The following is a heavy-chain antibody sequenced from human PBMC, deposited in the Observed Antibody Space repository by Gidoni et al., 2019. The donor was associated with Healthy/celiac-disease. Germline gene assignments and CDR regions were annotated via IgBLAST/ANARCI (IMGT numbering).Heavy chain of an antibody. Sequence: EVQLVQSGAEVKRPGESLQNSCKGYGYSFTSDWIGWVRQMPGKGLEWMGIIYPGNSDTSYCPSFQGQVTISADKSISTAYLQWSSLKASDTAMYYCARHSVRFLEWLLSPFDYWGQGTLVTVSS. J-gene: IGHJ4*02. CDR3: ARHSVRFLEWLLSPFDY. D-gene: IGHD3-3*01. V-gene: IGHV5-51*01. CDR2: IYPGNSDT. CDR1: GYSFTSDW.